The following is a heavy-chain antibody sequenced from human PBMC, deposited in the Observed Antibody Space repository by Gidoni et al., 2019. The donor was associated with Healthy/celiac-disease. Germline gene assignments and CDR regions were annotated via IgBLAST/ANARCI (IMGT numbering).Heavy chain of an antibody. Sequence: QVQLQPWGAGLLKPSDTLSLTCSVYGGSFSCYYWSWIRQPPGKGLEWIGEINHSGSTNYNPSLKSRVNISVDTSKNQFSLKLSSVTAADTAVYYCARDGGYCSGGSCYKWFDPWGQGTLVTVSS. D-gene: IGHD2-15*01. CDR2: INHSGST. CDR1: GGSFSCYY. V-gene: IGHV4-34*01. CDR3: ARDGGYCSGGSCYKWFDP. J-gene: IGHJ5*02.